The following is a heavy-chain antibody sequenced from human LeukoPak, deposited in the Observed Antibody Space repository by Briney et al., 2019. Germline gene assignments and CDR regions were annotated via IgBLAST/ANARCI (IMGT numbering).Heavy chain of an antibody. CDR2: IWYDGSNK. D-gene: IGHD4-23*01. V-gene: IGHV3-33*08. J-gene: IGHJ4*02. CDR1: GFTFSTYA. CDR3: ARLASYGGNSIFDY. Sequence: GGSRRLSCAASGFTFSTYAMSGVRRAPAKGLEWGAVIWYDGSNKYYADSVKGRFTISRDNSKNTLYLQMNSLRAEDTAVYYCARLASYGGNSIFDYWGQGTLVTVSS.